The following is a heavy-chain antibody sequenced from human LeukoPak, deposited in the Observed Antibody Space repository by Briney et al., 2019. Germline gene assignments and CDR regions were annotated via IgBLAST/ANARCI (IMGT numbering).Heavy chain of an antibody. CDR1: GFTFSNAW. V-gene: IGHV3-15*01. J-gene: IGHJ4*02. CDR3: TTGGYYFDY. CDR2: IKSKPDGGTI. Sequence: KAGGSLRLSCAASGFTFSNAWMNWVRQAPGKGLEWVGRIKSKPDGGTIDYAAPVKGRFTISRDDSKNMFYLQMNSLKTEDTAAYYCTTGGYYFDYWGQGTLVIVSS.